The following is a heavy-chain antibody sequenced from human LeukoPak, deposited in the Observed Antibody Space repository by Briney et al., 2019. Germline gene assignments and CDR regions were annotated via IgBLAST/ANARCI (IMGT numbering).Heavy chain of an antibody. V-gene: IGHV1-18*01. J-gene: IGHJ4*02. Sequence: GASVKVSCKASGYIFSNYGISWVRQAPGQGLEWMGWISAYNGNTNYAQKLQGRVTMTTDTSTRTAYMELRSLRSDDTAVYYCVRDYKGYSGYDGFDYWGQGTLVTVSS. CDR2: ISAYNGNT. CDR1: GYIFSNYG. CDR3: VRDYKGYSGYDGFDY. D-gene: IGHD5-12*01.